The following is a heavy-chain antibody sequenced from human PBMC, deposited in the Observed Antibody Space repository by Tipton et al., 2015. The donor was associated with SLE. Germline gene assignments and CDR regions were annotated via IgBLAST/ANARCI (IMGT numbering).Heavy chain of an antibody. V-gene: IGHV3-21*03. Sequence: GSLRLSCAASGFTFSSYSMNWVRQAPGKGLEWVSSISSSSSYIYYADSVKGRFTISRDNAKNSLYLQMNSLRAEDTAVYYCAREQLVRAFDIWGQGTMVTVSS. D-gene: IGHD6-6*01. CDR1: GFTFSSYS. CDR2: ISSSSSYI. J-gene: IGHJ3*02. CDR3: AREQLVRAFDI.